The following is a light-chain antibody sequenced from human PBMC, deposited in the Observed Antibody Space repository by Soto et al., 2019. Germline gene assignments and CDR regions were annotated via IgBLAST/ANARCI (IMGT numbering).Light chain of an antibody. V-gene: IGKV4-1*01. CDR2: WAS. Sequence: DVVMTQSPESLTVSLGERATINCKSSQSVFSRSNNKNYLAWYQLKPGQPPKLLIYWASTRESGVPARFSGSGSGIDFTLTISSLQAEDVAVYYCQQYYSTPFTFGPGTKVDIK. CDR1: QSVFSRSNNKNY. CDR3: QQYYSTPFT. J-gene: IGKJ3*01.